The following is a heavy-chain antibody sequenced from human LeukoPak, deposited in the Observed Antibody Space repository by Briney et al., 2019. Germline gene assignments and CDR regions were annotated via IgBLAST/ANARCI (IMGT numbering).Heavy chain of an antibody. CDR3: AKGPAASTWGVGLYYFDY. D-gene: IGHD2-2*01. CDR2: ISGSGGST. V-gene: IGHV3-23*01. CDR1: GFTFSSYA. J-gene: IGHJ4*02. Sequence: GGSLRLSCAASGFTFSSYAMSWVRQAPGKGLEWVSAISGSGGSTYYADSVKGRFTISRDNSKNTLYLQMNSLRAEDTAVYYCAKGPAASTWGVGLYYFDYWGQGTLVTVSS.